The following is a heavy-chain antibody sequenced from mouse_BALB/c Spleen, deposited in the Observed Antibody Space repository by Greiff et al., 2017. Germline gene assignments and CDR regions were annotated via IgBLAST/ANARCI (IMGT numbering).Heavy chain of an antibody. Sequence: EVQVVESGGGLVQPGGSMKLSCVASGFTFSNYWMNWVRQSPEKGLEWVAEIRLKSNNYATHYPESVKGRFTISRDDSKSSVYLQMNNLRAEDTGIYYCTRLTNYFDYWGQGTTLTVSS. CDR2: IRLKSNNYAT. J-gene: IGHJ2*01. CDR3: TRLTNYFDY. D-gene: IGHD1-3*01. CDR1: GFTFSNYW. V-gene: IGHV6-6*02.